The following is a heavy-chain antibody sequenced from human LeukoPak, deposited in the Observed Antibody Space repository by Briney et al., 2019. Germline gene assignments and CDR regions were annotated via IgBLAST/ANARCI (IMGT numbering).Heavy chain of an antibody. D-gene: IGHD3-9*01. CDR1: GFTFGDYG. V-gene: IGHV3-20*04. J-gene: IGHJ4*02. CDR3: AGLLRYFDS. Sequence: GGSLRLSCAASGFTFGDYGMSWVRQAPGKGLEWVSGINWNGGSTGYADSVKGRFTISRDNSKNTLYLQMNSLRAEDTAVYYCAGLLRYFDSWGQGTLVTVSS. CDR2: INWNGGST.